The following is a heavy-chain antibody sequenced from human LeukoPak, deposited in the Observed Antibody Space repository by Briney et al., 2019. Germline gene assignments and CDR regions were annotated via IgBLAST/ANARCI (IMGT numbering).Heavy chain of an antibody. CDR2: IWYDGSHT. CDR1: VFNLGAYT. V-gene: IGHV3-33*08. J-gene: IGHJ6*02. CDR3: VRGGYCSGTSCAHYDGMDV. D-gene: IGHD2-2*01. Sequence: GGSLRLSCAASVFNLGAYTIKWVRQARSKGQEWVGDIWYDGSHTYYADSVKGRFTISRDNSMNTLYMQMNSLRGEDAAVYYCVRGGYCSGTSCAHYDGMDVWGQGTTVTVSS.